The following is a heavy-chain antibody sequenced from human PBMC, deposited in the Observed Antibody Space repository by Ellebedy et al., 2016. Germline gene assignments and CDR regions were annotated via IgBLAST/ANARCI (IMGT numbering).Heavy chain of an antibody. J-gene: IGHJ4*02. Sequence: GGSLRLSCAASGFTFSHYWMTWVRLAPGKGLEWVANMNQDGSEKYYVDSIKGRFTISRDNAKNSLYLQMNSLGAEDTAVYYRARDNLGDYLYDYWGQGTLVTVSS. D-gene: IGHD4-17*01. CDR1: GFTFSHYW. CDR2: MNQDGSEK. V-gene: IGHV3-7*03. CDR3: ARDNLGDYLYDY.